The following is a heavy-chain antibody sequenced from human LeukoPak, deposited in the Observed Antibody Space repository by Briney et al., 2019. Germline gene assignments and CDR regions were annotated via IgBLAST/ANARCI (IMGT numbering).Heavy chain of an antibody. J-gene: IGHJ5*02. V-gene: IGHV3-30*18. CDR3: AKSSGSYYGFSWFDP. Sequence: PGGSLRLSCAASEFTFSSYSMNWVRQAPGKGLEWVAVISYDGSNKYYADSVKGRFTISRDNSKNTLYLQMNSLRAEDTAVYYCAKSSGSYYGFSWFDPWGQGTLVTVSS. D-gene: IGHD1-26*01. CDR2: ISYDGSNK. CDR1: EFTFSSYS.